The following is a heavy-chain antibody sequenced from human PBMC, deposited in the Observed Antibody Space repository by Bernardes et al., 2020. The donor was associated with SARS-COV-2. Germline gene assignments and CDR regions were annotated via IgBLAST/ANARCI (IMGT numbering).Heavy chain of an antibody. Sequence: GGSLRLSCAASGFTFSSYWMSWVRQAPGKGLEWVANIKQDGSEKYYVDSVKGRFTISRDNAKNSLYLQMNSLRAEDTAVYYCARDVIGYSYGGGVDYWGQGTLVTVSS. CDR1: GFTFSSYW. J-gene: IGHJ4*02. CDR3: ARDVIGYSYGGGVDY. D-gene: IGHD5-18*01. CDR2: IKQDGSEK. V-gene: IGHV3-7*05.